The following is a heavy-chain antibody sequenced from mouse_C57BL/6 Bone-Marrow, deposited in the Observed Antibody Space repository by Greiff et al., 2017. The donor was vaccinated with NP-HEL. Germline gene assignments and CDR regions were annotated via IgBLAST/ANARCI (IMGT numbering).Heavy chain of an antibody. D-gene: IGHD1-1*01. CDR3: ARPLYYYGSSYYAMDY. Sequence: EVKLQESGGDLVKPGGSLKLSCAASGFTFSSYGMSWVRQTPDKRLEWVATISSGGSYTYYPDSVKGRFTISRDNAKNTLYLQMSSLKSEDTAMYYCARPLYYYGSSYYAMDYWGQGTSVTVSS. V-gene: IGHV5-6*01. CDR2: ISSGGSYT. CDR1: GFTFSSYG. J-gene: IGHJ4*01.